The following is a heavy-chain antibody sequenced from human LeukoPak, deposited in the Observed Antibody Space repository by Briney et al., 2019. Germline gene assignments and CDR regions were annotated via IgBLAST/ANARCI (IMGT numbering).Heavy chain of an antibody. CDR1: GFTFSSYG. J-gene: IGHJ4*02. Sequence: GRSLRLSCAASGFTFSSYGIHWVRQAPGKGLEWVAVISYDGSNKYYADSVKGRFTISRDNSKNTLYLQMTSLRAEDTALYYCARAHNYDGRDYYYAFSDYWGQGTLVTVSS. CDR3: ARAHNYDGRDYYYAFSDY. V-gene: IGHV3-30*03. D-gene: IGHD3-22*01. CDR2: ISYDGSNK.